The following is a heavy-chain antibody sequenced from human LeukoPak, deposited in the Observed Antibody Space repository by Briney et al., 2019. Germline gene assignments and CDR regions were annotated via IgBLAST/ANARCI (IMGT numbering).Heavy chain of an antibody. V-gene: IGHV3-23*01. Sequence: PGGSLRLSCAASGFTFSGYAMSCVRQVPGKGLEWVSVIFSNGDTTYYADSVKGRFTISRDNSKNTLYLQINNLRAEDHAFFFFANIRSGWHDFDHWGQGTLVTVSS. J-gene: IGHJ4*02. D-gene: IGHD6-19*01. CDR1: GFTFSGYA. CDR3: ANIRSGWHDFDH. CDR2: IFSNGDTT.